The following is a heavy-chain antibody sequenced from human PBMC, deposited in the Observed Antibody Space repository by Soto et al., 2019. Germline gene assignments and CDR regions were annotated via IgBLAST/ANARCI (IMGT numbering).Heavy chain of an antibody. V-gene: IGHV1-2*02. D-gene: IGHD6-13*01. CDR1: GYTFTGYY. CDR2: INPNSGGT. Sequence: VASVKVSCKASGYTFTGYYMHWVRQAPGQGLEWMGWINPNSGGTNYAQKFQGRVTMTRDTSISTAYMELSRLRSDDTAVYYCARSGYSSSWYRALTDYYYGMDVWGQGTTVTVSS. J-gene: IGHJ6*01. CDR3: ARSGYSSSWYRALTDYYYGMDV.